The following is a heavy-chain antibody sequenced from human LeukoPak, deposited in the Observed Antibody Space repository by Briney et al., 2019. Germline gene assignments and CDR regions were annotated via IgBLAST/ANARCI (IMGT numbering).Heavy chain of an antibody. Sequence: PGGSLRLSCAASGFTLSSYWMSWVRQAPGKGLGWVANIKEDGSETYYVDSVKGRFTISRDNAQNSVYLHMNSLTAEDTALYYCARDWGAGVPFVAFDSWGQGIMVSVCS. CDR1: GFTLSSYW. J-gene: IGHJ3*02. CDR3: ARDWGAGVPFVAFDS. D-gene: IGHD3-10*01. V-gene: IGHV3-7*03. CDR2: IKEDGSET.